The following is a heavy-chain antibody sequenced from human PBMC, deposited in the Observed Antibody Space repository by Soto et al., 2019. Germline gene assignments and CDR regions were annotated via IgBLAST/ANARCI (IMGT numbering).Heavy chain of an antibody. J-gene: IGHJ1*01. D-gene: IGHD2-15*01. V-gene: IGHV4-30-4*01. Sequence: SETLSLTCTVSGGSISSGDYYWSWIRQPPGKGLEWIGYIYYSGSTYYNPSLKSRVTISVDTSKNQFSLKLGSVTAADTAVYYCARVDCSGGSCFTPSYFQHWGQGTLVTVSS. CDR1: GGSISSGDYY. CDR3: ARVDCSGGSCFTPSYFQH. CDR2: IYYSGST.